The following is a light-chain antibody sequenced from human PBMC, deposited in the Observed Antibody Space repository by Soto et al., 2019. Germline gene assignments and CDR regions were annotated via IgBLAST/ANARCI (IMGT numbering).Light chain of an antibody. Sequence: IVWPQSPCTLSLSPGERSTLSCRASQSVSSSYLAWYQQKPGQAPRLLIYGASTRATGIPARFSGSGSGTEFTLTISSLQSEDFAVYYCQQYSIWRTFGQGTKVDIK. V-gene: IGKV3-20*01. CDR2: GAS. J-gene: IGKJ1*01. CDR3: QQYSIWRT. CDR1: QSVSSSY.